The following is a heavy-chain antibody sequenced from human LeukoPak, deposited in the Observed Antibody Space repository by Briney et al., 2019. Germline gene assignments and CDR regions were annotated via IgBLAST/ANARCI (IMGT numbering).Heavy chain of an antibody. D-gene: IGHD6-13*01. CDR1: GVSISSSSYY. CDR2: IYYSGNT. CDR3: ARRHSSSWSTFDY. V-gene: IGHV4-39*01. J-gene: IGHJ4*02. Sequence: PSETLSLTCTVSGVSISSSSYYWGWLRQPPGKGLEWIGSIYYSGNTYYNPSLKSRVTISVDTSKNQFSLKLSSVTAADTAVYYCARRHSSSWSTFDYWGQGTLVTVSS.